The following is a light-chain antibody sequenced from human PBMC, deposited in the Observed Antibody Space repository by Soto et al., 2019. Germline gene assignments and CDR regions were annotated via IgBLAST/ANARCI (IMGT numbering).Light chain of an antibody. J-gene: IGLJ2*01. CDR3: YSYTSTFTWG. V-gene: IGLV2-14*01. CDR1: SSDVGGHNF. Sequence: QSVLTQPASVSGSPGQSITISCTGTSSDVGGHNFVSWYQQHPGKAPKLMIYEVTNRPSGVSDRFSGSKSGNTASLTISGLQAEDEGDYYCYSYTSTFTWGFGGGNKRTVL. CDR2: EVT.